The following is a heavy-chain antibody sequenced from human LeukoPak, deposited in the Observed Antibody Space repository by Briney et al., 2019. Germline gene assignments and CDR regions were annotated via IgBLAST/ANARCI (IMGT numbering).Heavy chain of an antibody. J-gene: IGHJ4*02. CDR3: ARGGGRWLQPGTRGIDY. CDR2: INHSGST. D-gene: IGHD5-24*01. Sequence: PSETLSLTCAVYGGSFSGYYWSWIRQPPGKGLEWIGEINHSGSTNYNPSLKSRVTISVDTSKNQFSLKLSSVTAADTAVYYCARGGGRWLQPGTRGIDYWDQGTLVTVSS. V-gene: IGHV4-34*01. CDR1: GGSFSGYY.